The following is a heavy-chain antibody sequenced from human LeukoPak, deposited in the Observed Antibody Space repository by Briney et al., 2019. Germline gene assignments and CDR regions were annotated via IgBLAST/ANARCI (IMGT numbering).Heavy chain of an antibody. J-gene: IGHJ4*02. V-gene: IGHV3-21*01. CDR3: ARDGGILTGYALDY. CDR2: ISSSSSYI. CDR1: GFTFSSYS. D-gene: IGHD3-9*01. Sequence: GGSLRLSCAASGFTFSSYSMNWVRQAPGKGLEWVSSISSSSSYIYYADSVKGRFTISRDNAKNSLYLQMNSLRAEDTAVYYCARDGGILTGYALDYWGQGTLVTVSS.